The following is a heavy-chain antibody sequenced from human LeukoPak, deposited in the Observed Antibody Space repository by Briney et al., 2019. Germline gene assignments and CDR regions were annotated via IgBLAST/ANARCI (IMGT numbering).Heavy chain of an antibody. CDR1: GGSISSGGYS. CDR2: IYHSGST. D-gene: IGHD3-3*01. CDR3: ARGSGYYDFWSGYRPHWFDP. J-gene: IGHJ5*02. Sequence: KASETLSLTCAVSGGSISSGGYSWSWIRQPPGKGLEWIGYIYHSGSTYYNPSLKSRVTISVDTSKNQFSLKLSSVTAADTAVYYCARGSGYYDFWSGYRPHWFDPWGQGTLVTVSS. V-gene: IGHV4-30-2*01.